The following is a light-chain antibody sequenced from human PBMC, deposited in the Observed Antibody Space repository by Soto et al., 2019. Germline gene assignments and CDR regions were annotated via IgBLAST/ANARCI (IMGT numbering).Light chain of an antibody. Sequence: QSALTQPASVSGSPGQSITISCTGTASDVGNYNYVSWYQQYPGKAPKLMIYEVSNRPSGVSNRFSGSKSGNTASLTISGLQAEDEADCYCSSYRAYSTLWVFGGGTKLTVL. CDR1: ASDVGNYNY. J-gene: IGLJ3*02. CDR3: SSYRAYSTLWV. CDR2: EVS. V-gene: IGLV2-14*01.